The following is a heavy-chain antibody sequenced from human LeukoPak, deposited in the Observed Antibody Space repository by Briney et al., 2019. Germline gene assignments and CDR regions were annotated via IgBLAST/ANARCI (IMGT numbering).Heavy chain of an antibody. CDR2: ISYDGSNK. V-gene: IGHV3-30*01. Sequence: GGSLRLSCAASGFTFSSYAMHWVRQAPGKGLDWAAVISYDGSNKYYADSVKGRFTISRDNSKNTLYLQMNSLRAEDTAVYYCARDGGAEPFDYWGQGTLVTVSS. CDR3: ARDGGAEPFDY. D-gene: IGHD3-16*01. CDR1: GFTFSSYA. J-gene: IGHJ4*02.